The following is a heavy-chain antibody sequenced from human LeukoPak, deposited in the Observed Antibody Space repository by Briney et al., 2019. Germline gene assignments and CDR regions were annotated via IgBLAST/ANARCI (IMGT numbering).Heavy chain of an antibody. Sequence: ASVKVSCKASAYTFTSYYMHWVRQAPGKGLEWMGGFDPEDGETIYAQKFQGRVTMTEDTSTDTAYMELSSLRSEDTAVYYCATVDDSSGYYSLPVDYWGQGTLVTVSS. CDR2: FDPEDGET. D-gene: IGHD3-22*01. CDR3: ATVDDSSGYYSLPVDY. CDR1: AYTFTSYY. V-gene: IGHV1-24*01. J-gene: IGHJ4*02.